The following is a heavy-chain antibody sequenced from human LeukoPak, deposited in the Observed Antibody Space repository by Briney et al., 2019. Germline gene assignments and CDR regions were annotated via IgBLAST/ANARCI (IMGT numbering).Heavy chain of an antibody. J-gene: IGHJ4*02. CDR2: INPNSGGT. CDR3: ARVLYYYDSIGYEAGLDY. D-gene: IGHD3-22*01. Sequence: GASVKVSCKASGYTFTGYYMHWVRQAPGQGLEWMGWINPNSGGTNYAQKFQGRVTMTRDTSISTAYMELSRLRSDDTAVYYCARVLYYYDSIGYEAGLDYWGQGTLVTVSS. V-gene: IGHV1-2*02. CDR1: GYTFTGYY.